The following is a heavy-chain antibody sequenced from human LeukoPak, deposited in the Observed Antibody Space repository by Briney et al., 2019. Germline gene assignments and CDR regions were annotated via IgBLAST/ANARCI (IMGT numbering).Heavy chain of an antibody. V-gene: IGHV3-21*04. D-gene: IGHD6-6*01. J-gene: IGHJ4*02. CDR1: GFTFSSYH. CDR2: IGSSGSYI. Sequence: GGSLRLSCEVSGFTFSSYHMNWVRQAPGKGLEWVSSIGSSGSYIYYADSVKGRFTISRDNSKNTLYLQMNSLRAEDTAVYYCAKDGQYSSSSPYYFDYWGQGTLVTVSS. CDR3: AKDGQYSSSSPYYFDY.